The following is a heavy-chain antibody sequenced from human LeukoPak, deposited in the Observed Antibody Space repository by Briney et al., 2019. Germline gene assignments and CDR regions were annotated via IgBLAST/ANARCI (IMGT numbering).Heavy chain of an antibody. CDR1: GFTFSSYA. D-gene: IGHD6-6*01. V-gene: IGHV3-23*01. CDR2: VSGGGGST. J-gene: IGHJ6*02. Sequence: LTGGSLRLSCAASGFTFSSYAMTWVRQAPGKGLEWVSTVSGGGGSTYYADSVKGRFTISRDNSKNTLYLQMNSLGVEDTAVYYCAKMPYSSTSTRNYGMDVWGQGTTVTVSS. CDR3: AKMPYSSTSTRNYGMDV.